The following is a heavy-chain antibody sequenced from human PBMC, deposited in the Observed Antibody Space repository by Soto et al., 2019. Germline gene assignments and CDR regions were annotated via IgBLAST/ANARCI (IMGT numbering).Heavy chain of an antibody. J-gene: IGHJ5*02. V-gene: IGHV4-4*02. Sequence: SETLSLTCAVSGTSISSTLWWTWVRQPPGKGLEWIGEVYHTGTTKYNPSLKNRVTISVDKSNNQFSLELRAVTAADTAVYYCAREVVTMVRGAAGTLDPWGQGTLVTVSS. CDR1: GTSISSTLW. CDR2: VYHTGTT. CDR3: AREVVTMVRGAAGTLDP. D-gene: IGHD3-10*01.